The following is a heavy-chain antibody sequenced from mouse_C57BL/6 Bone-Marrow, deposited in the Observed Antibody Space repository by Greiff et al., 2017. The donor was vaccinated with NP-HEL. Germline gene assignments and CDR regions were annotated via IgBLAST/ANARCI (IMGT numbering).Heavy chain of an antibody. Sequence: QVQLQQPGAELVKPGASVKLSCKASGYTFTSYWMHWVKQRPGQGLEWIGMIHPNSGSTNYNEKFKSKATLTVDKSSSTAYMQLSSLTSEDSAVYYCARSVLITTVVADAMDYWGRGTSVTVSA. CDR3: ARSVLITTVVADAMDY. D-gene: IGHD1-1*01. CDR1: GYTFTSYW. V-gene: IGHV1-64*01. J-gene: IGHJ4*01. CDR2: IHPNSGST.